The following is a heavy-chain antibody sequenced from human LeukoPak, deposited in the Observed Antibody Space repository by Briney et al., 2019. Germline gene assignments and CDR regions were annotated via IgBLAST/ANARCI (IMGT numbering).Heavy chain of an antibody. Sequence: GESLKISCKGSGYSFTSYWIGWVRQMPGKGLEWMGIIYPGDSDTRYSPSFQGQVTISADKSISTAYLQWSSLKASDTAMYYCARSHYYYDSSGYATSNWFDPWGQGTLVGVSS. CDR1: GYSFTSYW. CDR2: IYPGDSDT. D-gene: IGHD3-22*01. V-gene: IGHV5-51*01. J-gene: IGHJ5*02. CDR3: ARSHYYYDSSGYATSNWFDP.